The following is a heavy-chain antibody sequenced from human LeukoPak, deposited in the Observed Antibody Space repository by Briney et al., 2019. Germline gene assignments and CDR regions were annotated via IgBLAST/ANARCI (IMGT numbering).Heavy chain of an antibody. CDR3: ARYRRIVGATDAFDI. CDR1: GGSFSGYY. V-gene: IGHV4-34*01. CDR2: INHSGST. J-gene: IGHJ3*02. D-gene: IGHD1-26*01. Sequence: SETLSLTCAVCGGSFSGYYWSWIRQPPGKGLEWIGEINHSGSTIYNASLKSRVTISVDTSKNQFSLKVNSVTAADTAVYFCARYRRIVGATDAFDIWGQGTMVTVSS.